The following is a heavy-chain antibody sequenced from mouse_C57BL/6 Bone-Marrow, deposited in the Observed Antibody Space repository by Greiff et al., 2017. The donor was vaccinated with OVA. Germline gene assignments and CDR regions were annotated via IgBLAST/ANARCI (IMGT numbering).Heavy chain of an antibody. CDR2: IYPSDSET. D-gene: IGHD1-1*01. J-gene: IGHJ3*01. V-gene: IGHV1-61*01. Sequence: QVQLQQPGAELVRPGSSVKLSCKASGYTFTSYWMDWVKQRPGQGLEWIGNIYPSDSETHYNQKFKDKATLTVDKSSSTAYVQLSSLTSEDSAVYYCARLRYYGSSFAYWGQGTLVTVSA. CDR1: GYTFTSYW. CDR3: ARLRYYGSSFAY.